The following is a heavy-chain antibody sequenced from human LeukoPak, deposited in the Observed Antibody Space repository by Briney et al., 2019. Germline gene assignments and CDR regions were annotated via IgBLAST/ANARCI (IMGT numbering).Heavy chain of an antibody. V-gene: IGHV4-59*01. J-gene: IGHJ4*02. CDR2: VYYSGST. CDR1: GGSISSYY. Sequence: PSETLSLTCSVSGGSISSYYWSWPRQPPGKGLEWIGYVYYSGSTSYNPSLRGRVTISIDTSKNQFSLKPNSVPAADTAVYYCAGGSAGVGSIIYWGEGSLVTVSS. D-gene: IGHD1-26*01. CDR3: AGGSAGVGSIIY.